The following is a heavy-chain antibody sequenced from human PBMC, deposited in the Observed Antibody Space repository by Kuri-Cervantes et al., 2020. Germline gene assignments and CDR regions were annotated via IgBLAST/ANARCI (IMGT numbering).Heavy chain of an antibody. CDR3: ARQYYDILTGYYSDDAFDI. CDR1: GGSISSYY. CDR2: IYYSGST. D-gene: IGHD3-9*01. V-gene: IGHV4-59*08. J-gene: IGHJ3*02. Sequence: ESLKIACTVSGGSISSYYWSWIRQPAGKGLEWIGYIYYSGSTNYNPSLKSRVTISVDTSKNQFSLKLSPVTAADTAVYYCARQYYDILTGYYSDDAFDIWGQGTMVTVSS.